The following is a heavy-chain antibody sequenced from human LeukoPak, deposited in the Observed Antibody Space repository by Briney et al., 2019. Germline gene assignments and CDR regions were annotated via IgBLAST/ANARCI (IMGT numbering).Heavy chain of an antibody. D-gene: IGHD3-22*01. J-gene: IGHJ4*02. Sequence: GGSLRLSCAASGFTFSDHYMDWVRQAPGKGLEWVGRTRNKANSYTTEYAASVKGRLTISRDDSKNSLYLQMNSLKTEDTAVYYCAREWEDYDSSGYYYFDYWGQGTLVTVSS. V-gene: IGHV3-72*01. CDR2: TRNKANSYTT. CDR3: AREWEDYDSSGYYYFDY. CDR1: GFTFSDHY.